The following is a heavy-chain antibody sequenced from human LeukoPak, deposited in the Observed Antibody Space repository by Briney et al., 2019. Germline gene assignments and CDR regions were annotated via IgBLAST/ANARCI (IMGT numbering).Heavy chain of an antibody. V-gene: IGHV3-21*04. J-gene: IGHJ4*02. CDR2: ISSSSSYI. D-gene: IGHD3-10*01. CDR3: ARDSYYGSGSYYSDY. CDR1: GFTFSSYS. Sequence: GGSLRLSCAASGFTFSSYSMNWVRQAPGKGLEWVSSISSSSSYIYYADSVKGRFTISRDNAKNSLYLQMNSLRAEDTAVYYCARDSYYGSGSYYSDYWGQGTLVTVSS.